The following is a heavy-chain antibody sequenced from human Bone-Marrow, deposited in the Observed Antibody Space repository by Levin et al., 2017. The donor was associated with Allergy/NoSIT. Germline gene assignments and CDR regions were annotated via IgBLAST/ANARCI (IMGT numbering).Heavy chain of an antibody. V-gene: IGHV3-48*04. CDR1: GFTFNSYS. D-gene: IGHD6-19*01. CDR3: ARGYSSGDGRILGY. CDR2: ISSSSSTI. Sequence: AGGSLRLSCAASGFTFNSYSMNWVRQAPGKGLEWVSYISSSSSTIYYADSMKGRFTISRDNAKNSLYLQMNSLRAEDTAVYYCARGYSSGDGRILGYWGQGTRVTVSS. J-gene: IGHJ4*02.